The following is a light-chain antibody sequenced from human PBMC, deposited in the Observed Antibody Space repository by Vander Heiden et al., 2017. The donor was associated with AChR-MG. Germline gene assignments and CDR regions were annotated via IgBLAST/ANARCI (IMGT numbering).Light chain of an antibody. V-gene: IGLV1-44*01. J-gene: IGLJ3*02. CDR1: RSNLGSNT. CDR2: SSN. CDR3: ASWDDSLNGPV. Sequence: QSGLTQPPSASGTPGQRVTISCSGSRSNLGSNTVNWYQQLPGTAPNLLMFSSNQRPSGVPDRFSGSKSGTSASLAISGLQSEDDADYYCASWDDSLNGPVFGGGTKLTVL.